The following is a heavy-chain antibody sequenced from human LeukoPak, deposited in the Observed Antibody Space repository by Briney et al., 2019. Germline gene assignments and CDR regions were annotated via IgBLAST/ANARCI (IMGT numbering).Heavy chain of an antibody. J-gene: IGHJ3*02. D-gene: IGHD6-19*01. Sequence: ASVKVSCKASGGTFSSYAISWVRQAPGQGLEWMGIINPSGGSTSYAQKFQGRVTMTRDTSTSTVYMELSSLRSEDTAVYYCARDLIAVAGSDAFDIWGQGTMVTVSS. CDR1: GGTFSSYA. CDR2: INPSGGST. CDR3: ARDLIAVAGSDAFDI. V-gene: IGHV1-46*01.